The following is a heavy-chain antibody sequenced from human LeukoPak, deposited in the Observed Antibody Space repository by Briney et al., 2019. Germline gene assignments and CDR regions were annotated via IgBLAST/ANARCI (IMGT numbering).Heavy chain of an antibody. D-gene: IGHD4-23*01. Sequence: SETLSLTCTVSGGSISSYYWTWIRQPPGKGLEWIGYIYYSGSTNYNPSLKSRVTISVDTSKNQFSLKLSSVTAADTAVYYCARQGRGYGGNSNYWGQGTLVTVSS. V-gene: IGHV4-59*08. CDR1: GGSISSYY. J-gene: IGHJ4*02. CDR3: ARQGRGYGGNSNY. CDR2: IYYSGST.